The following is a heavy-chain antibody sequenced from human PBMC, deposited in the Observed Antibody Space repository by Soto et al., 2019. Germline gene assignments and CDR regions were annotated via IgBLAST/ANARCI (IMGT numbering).Heavy chain of an antibody. CDR2: INAGKGDI. D-gene: IGHD2-21*01. V-gene: IGHV1-3*01. Sequence: QVQLVQSGAEVKKPGASVKVSCKASGYTFINYAVHWVRQAPGQRLEWMGWINAGKGDIKFSQKFQGRVTFIRDASANIVYMELSSLSSEDTAVYYCPRGAIEFDYWGQGTPVTVSS. CDR3: PRGAIEFDY. CDR1: GYTFINYA. J-gene: IGHJ4*02.